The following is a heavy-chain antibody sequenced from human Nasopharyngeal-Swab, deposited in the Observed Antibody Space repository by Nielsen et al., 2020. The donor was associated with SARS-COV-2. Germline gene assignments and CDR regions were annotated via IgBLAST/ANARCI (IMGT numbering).Heavy chain of an antibody. V-gene: IGHV3-74*01. Sequence: GESLKISCAASGFTFSSYWMNWVRQAAGKGLVLVSRINSDGSSTSYADSVKGRFTISRDNAKNTLYLQMNSLRAEDTAVYYCARATDGSGSYYQLTYYYYGMDVWGQGTTVTVSS. J-gene: IGHJ6*02. CDR2: INSDGSST. CDR1: GFTFSSYW. CDR3: ARATDGSGSYYQLTYYYYGMDV. D-gene: IGHD3-10*01.